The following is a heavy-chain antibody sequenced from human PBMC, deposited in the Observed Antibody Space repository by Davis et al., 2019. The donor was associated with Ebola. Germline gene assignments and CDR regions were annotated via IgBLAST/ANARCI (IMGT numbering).Heavy chain of an antibody. V-gene: IGHV3-30-3*01. CDR2: ISYDGSNK. J-gene: IGHJ4*02. CDR1: GFTFSSYA. Sequence: GESLKISCAASGFTFSSYAMHWVRQAPGKGLEWVAVISYDGSNKYYADSVKGRFTISRDNSKNTLYLQMNSLRAEDTAVYYCARDPPYDQGYDYWGQGILVTVSS. CDR3: ARDPPYDQGYDY. D-gene: IGHD3-22*01.